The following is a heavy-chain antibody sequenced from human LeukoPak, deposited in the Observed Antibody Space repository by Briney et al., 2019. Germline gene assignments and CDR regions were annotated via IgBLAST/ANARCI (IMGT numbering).Heavy chain of an antibody. Sequence: ASVKVSCKASGYTFTSYDINWVRQATGQGLEWMGWMNPNSSNTGYAQKFQGRVTITRNTSISTAYMELSSLRSEDTAVYYCARSRRGYSGYDKDYYYYYYMDVWGKGTTVTVSS. D-gene: IGHD5-12*01. V-gene: IGHV1-8*03. CDR1: GYTFTSYD. J-gene: IGHJ6*03. CDR3: ARSRRGYSGYDKDYYYYYYMDV. CDR2: MNPNSSNT.